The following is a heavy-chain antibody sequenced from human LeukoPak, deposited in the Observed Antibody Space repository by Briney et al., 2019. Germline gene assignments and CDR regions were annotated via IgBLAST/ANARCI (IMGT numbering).Heavy chain of an antibody. J-gene: IGHJ6*02. CDR1: GASISGYY. CDR3: ARMNGDYGFRNYFYYGLDV. CDR2: MYYGGST. D-gene: IGHD4-17*01. V-gene: IGHV4-59*08. Sequence: SETLSLTCSVSGASISGYYWNWIRQTPWKGLEWIGYMYYGGSTNYNPCFKSRVTMSGDTSKNELSLKLSSVTAADTAVYYCARMNGDYGFRNYFYYGLDVWGQGTTVTVSS.